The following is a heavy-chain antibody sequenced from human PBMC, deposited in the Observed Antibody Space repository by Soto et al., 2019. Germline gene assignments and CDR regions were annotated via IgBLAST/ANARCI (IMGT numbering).Heavy chain of an antibody. Sequence: PSETLSLTCAVSSYSISGGFYWAWIRQPPGKGLEWIGNIYHSGSAHYNPSLKSRVTMSVDTSKNNFPLRLTSVTAADTAVYYCARVTIFEYWFDPWGQGILVTVS. V-gene: IGHV4-38-2*01. CDR2: IYHSGSA. J-gene: IGHJ5*02. CDR3: ARVTIFEYWFDP. D-gene: IGHD3-3*01. CDR1: SYSISGGFY.